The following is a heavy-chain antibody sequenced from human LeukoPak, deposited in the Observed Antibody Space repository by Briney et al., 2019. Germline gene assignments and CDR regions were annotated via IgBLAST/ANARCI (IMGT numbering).Heavy chain of an antibody. CDR2: ITSSTSTI. V-gene: IGHV3-48*01. J-gene: IGHJ4*02. CDR3: ARDQHREFDY. D-gene: IGHD2-21*01. CDR1: GFTFSSYS. Sequence: PGGXXRLSCAASGFTFSSYSMNWVRQAPGKGLEWVSYITSSTSTIYYADSVKGRFTISRDNAKNSLYLQMNSLRAEDTAVYYCARDQHREFDYWGQGTLVTVSS.